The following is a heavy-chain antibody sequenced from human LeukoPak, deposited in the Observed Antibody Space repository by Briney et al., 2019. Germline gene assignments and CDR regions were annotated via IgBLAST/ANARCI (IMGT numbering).Heavy chain of an antibody. Sequence: GGSLRLSCAASGFTFDDYGMSWVRQAPGKGLGWVSGINWNGGSTGYADSVKGRFTISRDNAKNSLYLQMNSLRAEDTALYYCARGDIVVVVAAYFDYWGQGTLVTVSS. CDR3: ARGDIVVVVAAYFDY. J-gene: IGHJ4*02. CDR1: GFTFDDYG. D-gene: IGHD2-15*01. CDR2: INWNGGST. V-gene: IGHV3-20*04.